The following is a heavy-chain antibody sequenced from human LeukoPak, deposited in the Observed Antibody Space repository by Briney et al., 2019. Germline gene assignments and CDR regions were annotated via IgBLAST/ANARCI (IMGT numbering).Heavy chain of an antibody. V-gene: IGHV1-69*05. CDR3: AITEGIAVVVLAAYFDY. J-gene: IGHJ4*01. Sequence: VASVKVSCKASGGTFSTYGFTWVRQAPGQGLEWMGGIIPIFGTANYAQKFQGRVSITTDESTTTAYMELSSLTSEDTAFYYCAITEGIAVVVLAAYFDYWGQGTLVTVSS. CDR2: IIPIFGTA. D-gene: IGHD2-15*01. CDR1: GGTFSTYG.